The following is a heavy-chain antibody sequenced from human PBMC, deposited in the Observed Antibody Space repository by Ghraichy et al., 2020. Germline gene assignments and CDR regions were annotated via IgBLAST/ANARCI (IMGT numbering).Heavy chain of an antibody. D-gene: IGHD3-3*01. V-gene: IGHV4-39*01. J-gene: IGHJ3*02. Sequence: SETLSLTCTSSGGSISSRSYYWGWIRQPPGKGLEWIGSIYYSGSTYYNPSLKSRVTIFVDTSKNQFSLKLSSVTAADTAVYYCASHRGFWSDYDAFDIWGQGTMVTVSS. CDR1: GGSISSRSYY. CDR3: ASHRGFWSDYDAFDI. CDR2: IYYSGST.